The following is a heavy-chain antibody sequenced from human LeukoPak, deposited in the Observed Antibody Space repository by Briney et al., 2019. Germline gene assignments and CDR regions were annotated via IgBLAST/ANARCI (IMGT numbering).Heavy chain of an antibody. V-gene: IGHV1-69*13. CDR3: ARDLTAPVYYYYGMDV. CDR1: GGTFISYA. CDR2: IIPIFGTA. J-gene: IGHJ6*02. Sequence: GASVKVSCKASGGTFISYAISWGRQAPGQGLEWMGGIIPIFGTANYAQKFQGRVTITADESTSTAYMELSSLRSEDTAVYYCARDLTAPVYYYYGMDVWGQGTTVTVSS.